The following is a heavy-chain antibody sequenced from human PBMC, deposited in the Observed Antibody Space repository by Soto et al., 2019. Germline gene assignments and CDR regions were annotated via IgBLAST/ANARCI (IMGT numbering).Heavy chain of an antibody. CDR1: GGSISSYY. V-gene: IGHV4-59*12. CDR2: IYYSGST. Sequence: PSETLSLTCTVSGGSISSYYWSWIRQPPGKGLEWIGYIYYSGSTNYNPSLKSRVTISVDTSKNQFSLKLSSVTAADTAVYYCAREIVVVPAAPEYYYYYYMDVWGKGTTVTVSS. CDR3: AREIVVVPAAPEYYYYYYMDV. D-gene: IGHD2-2*01. J-gene: IGHJ6*03.